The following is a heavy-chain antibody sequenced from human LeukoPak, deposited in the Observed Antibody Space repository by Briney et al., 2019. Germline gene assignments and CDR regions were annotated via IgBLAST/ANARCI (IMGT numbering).Heavy chain of an antibody. CDR1: GYAFTEYY. J-gene: IGHJ5*02. CDR3: AREAYDIWSFDP. CDR2: INPSSGGT. Sequence: ASVKGSCKAPGYAFTEYYIHWVRQAPGQGLEWMGWINPSSGGTKDAQKFQGRVTLTRDTSITTAYMELGLISADTAVYYCAREAYDIWSFDPWGQGTLVTVSS. D-gene: IGHD3-9*01. V-gene: IGHV1-2*02.